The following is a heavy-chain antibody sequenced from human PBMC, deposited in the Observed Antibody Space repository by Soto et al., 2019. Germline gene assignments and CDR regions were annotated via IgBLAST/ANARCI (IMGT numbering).Heavy chain of an antibody. Sequence: PGGSPRLSCAASGFTFSNYAMSWGRQAPGKGLEWVSTISGNGGSTYYADSVKGRFTISRDNSKNMLFLQINSLRDDDSAVYYCAKRPASIITFDYWGQGTPVTVSS. D-gene: IGHD2-2*01. J-gene: IGHJ4*02. CDR3: AKRPASIITFDY. CDR2: ISGNGGST. CDR1: GFTFSNYA. V-gene: IGHV3-23*01.